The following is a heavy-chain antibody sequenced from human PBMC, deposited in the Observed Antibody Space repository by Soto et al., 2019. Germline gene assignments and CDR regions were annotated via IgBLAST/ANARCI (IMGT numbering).Heavy chain of an antibody. J-gene: IGHJ4*02. CDR2: IKQDGSEK. CDR3: GLSYESSGYYSDY. Sequence: GGSLRLSCAASGFTFSSYWMSWVRQAPGKGLEWVANIKQDGSEKYYVDSVRGRFTISRDNAKNSLYLQMNSLRAEDTAVYYCGLSYESSGYYSDYWGQGTLVTVSS. D-gene: IGHD3-22*01. V-gene: IGHV3-7*01. CDR1: GFTFSSYW.